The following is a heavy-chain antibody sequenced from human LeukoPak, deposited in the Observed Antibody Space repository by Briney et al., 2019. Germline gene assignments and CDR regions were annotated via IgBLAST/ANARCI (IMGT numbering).Heavy chain of an antibody. V-gene: IGHV1-2*06. CDR3: ARTIYCSGGSCYSVFDY. Sequence: ASVKVSCKASGYTFTGYYMQWVRQAPGQGLEWMGRINPNSGGTNYAQKFQGRVTMTRDTSISTAYMELSRLRTDDTAVYYCARTIYCSGGSCYSVFDYWGQGTLVTVSS. CDR1: GYTFTGYY. D-gene: IGHD2-15*01. J-gene: IGHJ4*02. CDR2: INPNSGGT.